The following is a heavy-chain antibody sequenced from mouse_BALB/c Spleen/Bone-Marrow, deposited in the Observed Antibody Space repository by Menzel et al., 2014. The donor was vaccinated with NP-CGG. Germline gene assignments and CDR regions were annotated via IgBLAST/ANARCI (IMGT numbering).Heavy chain of an antibody. CDR3: ARGYYYGYLYYFDY. J-gene: IGHJ2*01. CDR2: IDTSDSYT. D-gene: IGHD1-2*01. V-gene: IGHV1-69*01. Sequence: LVESGAELVMPGASVKMSCKASGYTFTDYWMHWVKQRPGQGLEWIGAIDTSDSYTSYNQKFKGKATLTVDESSSTAYMQLSSLTSEDSAVYYCARGYYYGYLYYFDYWGQGTTLTVSS. CDR1: GYTFTDYW.